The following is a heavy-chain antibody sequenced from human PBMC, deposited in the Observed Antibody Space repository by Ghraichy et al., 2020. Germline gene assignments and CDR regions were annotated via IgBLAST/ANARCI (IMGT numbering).Heavy chain of an antibody. V-gene: IGHV4-34*01. J-gene: IGHJ4*02. CDR1: GGSFSGYY. CDR2: INHSGST. Sequence: ESLNISCAVYGGSFSGYYWSWIRQPPGKGLEWIGEINHSGSTNYNPSLKSRVTISVDTSKNQFSLKLSSVTAADTAVYYCAGANGYSSSWGLGYWGQGTLVTVSS. D-gene: IGHD6-13*01. CDR3: AGANGYSSSWGLGY.